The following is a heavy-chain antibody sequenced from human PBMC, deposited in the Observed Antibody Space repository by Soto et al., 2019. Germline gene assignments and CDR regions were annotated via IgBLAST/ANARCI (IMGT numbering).Heavy chain of an antibody. CDR2: IKQDGSEK. CDR1: GFTFSSYW. Sequence: GGSLRLSCAASGFTFSSYWMSWVRQAPGKGLEWVANIKQDGSEKYYVDSVKGRFTISRGNAKNSLYLQMNSLRAEDTAVYYCARVGLAYYYDSSGYYYFDYWGQGTRVTVSS. CDR3: ARVGLAYYYDSSGYYYFDY. J-gene: IGHJ4*02. V-gene: IGHV3-7*01. D-gene: IGHD3-22*01.